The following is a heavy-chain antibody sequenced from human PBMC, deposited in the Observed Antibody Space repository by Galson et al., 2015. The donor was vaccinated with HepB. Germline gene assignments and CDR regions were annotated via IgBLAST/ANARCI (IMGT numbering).Heavy chain of an antibody. Sequence: SVKVSCKASGGTFGSYAISWVRQAPGQGLEWMGRIIPILGIANYAQKFQGRVTITADKSTSTAYMELNSLRSEDTAVYYCATSWRSYDSSGYYYFDWGQGTLVTVSS. CDR3: ATSWRSYDSSGYYYFD. V-gene: IGHV1-69*04. J-gene: IGHJ4*02. CDR1: GGTFGSYA. D-gene: IGHD3-22*01. CDR2: IIPILGIA.